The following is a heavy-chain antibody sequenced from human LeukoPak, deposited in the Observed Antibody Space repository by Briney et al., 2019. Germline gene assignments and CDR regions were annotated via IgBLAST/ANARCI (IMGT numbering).Heavy chain of an antibody. Sequence: ASVKVSCKASGYTFTSYYMHWVRQAPGQGLEWMGIINPSGGSTSYARKFQGRVTMTRDMSTSTVYMELSSLRSEDTAVYYCARAEYYYYMDVWGKGTTVTVSS. CDR3: ARAEYYYYMDV. CDR1: GYTFTSYY. CDR2: INPSGGST. V-gene: IGHV1-46*01. J-gene: IGHJ6*03.